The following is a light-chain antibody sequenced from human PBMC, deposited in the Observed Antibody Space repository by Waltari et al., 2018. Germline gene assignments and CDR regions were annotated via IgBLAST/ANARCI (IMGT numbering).Light chain of an antibody. V-gene: IGLV2-23*02. CDR3: CSYAGGSTFVV. CDR1: SSDVGYYTL. Sequence: SALTQPAPLSGSPAQSITISCCGTSSDVGYYTLVPWYQQHPGKAPKLMIYEVNKRPSGVSNRFSASKSGNTASLTISGLQAEDEADYHCCSYAGGSTFVVFGGGTKLTVL. CDR2: EVN. J-gene: IGLJ2*01.